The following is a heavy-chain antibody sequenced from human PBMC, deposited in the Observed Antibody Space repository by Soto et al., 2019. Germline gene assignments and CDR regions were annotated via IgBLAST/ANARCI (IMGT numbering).Heavy chain of an antibody. CDR3: AKDRRHAGLVLVFDY. CDR2: ISGSGSST. CDR1: GFTFSSYA. D-gene: IGHD3-9*01. J-gene: IGHJ4*02. Sequence: EVQLLESGGGLVQPGGSLRLSCAGSGFTFSSYAMSWVRQAPGKGLEWVSSISGSGSSTYYADSVKGRFTISRDNSKNTLYRQMTSLRAQDTAVYYCAKDRRHAGLVLVFDYWGQGNLGTVSS. V-gene: IGHV3-23*01.